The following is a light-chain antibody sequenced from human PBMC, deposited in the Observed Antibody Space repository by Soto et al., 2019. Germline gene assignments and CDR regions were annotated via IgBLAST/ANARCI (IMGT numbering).Light chain of an antibody. V-gene: IGLV1-44*01. CDR1: TSNVESNT. J-gene: IGLJ3*02. CDR3: STWDDSLNGPV. Sequence: QSVLTQPPSASGTPGQRVTISCSESTSNVESNTVNWYQHLPGAAPKLLIYNHNQRPSGVPDRFSGSKSGTSASLAISGLQSEDEADYYCSTWDDSLNGPVFGGGTKVTVL. CDR2: NHN.